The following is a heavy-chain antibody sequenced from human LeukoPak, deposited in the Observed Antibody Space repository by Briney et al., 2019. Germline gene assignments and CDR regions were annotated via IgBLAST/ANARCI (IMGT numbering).Heavy chain of an antibody. CDR3: ARLVAPRRDYYMHV. D-gene: IGHD2-2*01. CDR1: GYTFTIYY. J-gene: IGHJ6*03. Sequence: ASVTVSFTASGYTFTIYYMHWVRQAPGQGGEWMGIINPSGGSTSYAQHFQGRVTMTRDTSTRTVYMELSSLRSEDTAVYYCARLVAPRRDYYMHVWGKGTTVTVSS. V-gene: IGHV1-46*01. CDR2: INPSGGST.